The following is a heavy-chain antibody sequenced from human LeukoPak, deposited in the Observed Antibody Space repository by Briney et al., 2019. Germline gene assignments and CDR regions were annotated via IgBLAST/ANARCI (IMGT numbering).Heavy chain of an antibody. V-gene: IGHV4-34*01. CDR2: INHSGST. J-gene: IGHJ6*02. D-gene: IGHD1-26*01. CDR1: GGSFSGYY. Sequence: KASETLSLTCAVYGGSFSGYYWSWIRQPPGKGLEWIGEINHSGSTNYNPSLKSRVTISVDTSKNQFSLKLSSVTAADTAVYYCARPYSGRHYYYGMDVWGQGTTVTVSS. CDR3: ARPYSGRHYYYGMDV.